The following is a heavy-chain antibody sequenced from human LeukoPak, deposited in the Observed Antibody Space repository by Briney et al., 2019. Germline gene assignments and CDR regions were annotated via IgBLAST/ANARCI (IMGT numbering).Heavy chain of an antibody. D-gene: IGHD5-18*01. V-gene: IGHV1-18*01. CDR2: INPNSGGT. J-gene: IGHJ4*02. CDR3: ARDPPRGYSSGTGDY. CDR1: DYTFTSYG. Sequence: ASVEGSCKASDYTFTSYGISWVRQAPGQGLEWMVWINPNSGGTKYTQKLQGRVTMTTDTSTSTAYMALRSLRSDDTAVYYCARDPPRGYSSGTGDYWGQGTLVTVSS.